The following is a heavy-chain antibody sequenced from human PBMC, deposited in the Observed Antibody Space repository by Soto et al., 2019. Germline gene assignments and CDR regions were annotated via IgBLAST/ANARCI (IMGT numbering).Heavy chain of an antibody. CDR2: LIHGGST. Sequence: PSETLSLTCAIYNSSLGAFHWTWIRQPPGKGLEWIGELIHGGSTNYNPSLKSRVTMSVDTSKNQFSLRLSSVTAADTAVYYCARDGDFWSGSYAFDIWGQGTMVTVSS. J-gene: IGHJ3*02. V-gene: IGHV4-34*12. D-gene: IGHD3-3*01. CDR3: ARDGDFWSGSYAFDI. CDR1: NSSLGAFH.